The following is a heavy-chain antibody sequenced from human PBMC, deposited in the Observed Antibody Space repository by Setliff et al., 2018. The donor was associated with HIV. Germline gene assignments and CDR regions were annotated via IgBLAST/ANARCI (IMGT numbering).Heavy chain of an antibody. Sequence: ASVKVSCKASGYTFTGYYMHWVRQAPGQGLEWMGRINPNSAGTNYAQKFQGRVTMTRDTSISTAYMELSRLRSDDTAVYYCARGSTAVNYYYYYIDVWGKGTTVTVSS. CDR1: GYTFTGYY. CDR2: INPNSAGT. J-gene: IGHJ6*03. V-gene: IGHV1-2*06. CDR3: ARGSTAVNYYYYYIDV. D-gene: IGHD2-2*01.